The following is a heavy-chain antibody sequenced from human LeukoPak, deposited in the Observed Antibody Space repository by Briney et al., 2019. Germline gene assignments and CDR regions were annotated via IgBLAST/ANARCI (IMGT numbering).Heavy chain of an antibody. D-gene: IGHD3-10*01. Sequence: SVKVSCKAPGGTFSSYAISWVRQAPGQGLEWMGGIIPIFGTANYAQKFQGRVTITTDESTSTAYMELSSLRSEDTAVYYCARDHYYYGSGSYYNRNLYYYYMDVWGKGTTVTVSS. J-gene: IGHJ6*03. V-gene: IGHV1-69*05. CDR1: GGTFSSYA. CDR2: IIPIFGTA. CDR3: ARDHYYYGSGSYYNRNLYYYYMDV.